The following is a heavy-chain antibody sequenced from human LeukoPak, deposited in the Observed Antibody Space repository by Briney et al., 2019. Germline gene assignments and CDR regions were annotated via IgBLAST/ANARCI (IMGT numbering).Heavy chain of an antibody. V-gene: IGHV1-2*02. Sequence: ASVKVSCKASGYTFTGYYMHWVRQAPGQGLEWMGWINPNSGGTNYAQKFQGRVTMTRDTSISTAYMELSRLRAEDTAVYYCAMNIVATITDAFDIWGQGTMVTVSS. CDR1: GYTFTGYY. CDR2: INPNSGGT. J-gene: IGHJ3*02. CDR3: AMNIVATITDAFDI. D-gene: IGHD5-12*01.